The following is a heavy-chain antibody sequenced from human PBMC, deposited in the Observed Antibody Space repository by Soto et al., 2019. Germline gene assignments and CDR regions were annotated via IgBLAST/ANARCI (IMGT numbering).Heavy chain of an antibody. CDR2: IYHSGST. J-gene: IGHJ1*01. CDR3: ARGVGPSEYFQH. V-gene: IGHV4-30-2*01. D-gene: IGHD1-26*01. CDR1: GGSISIGGYS. Sequence: QLQLQESGSGLVKPSQTLSLTCAVSGGSISIGGYSWSWIRQPPGKGLEWIGYIYHSGSTYYNPSLKSRVTISVDRSKNQFSLKLSSVTAADTAVYYCARGVGPSEYFQHWGQGTLVTVSS.